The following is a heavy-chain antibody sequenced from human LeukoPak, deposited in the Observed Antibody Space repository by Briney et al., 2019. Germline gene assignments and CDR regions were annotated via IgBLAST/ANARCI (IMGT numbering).Heavy chain of an antibody. CDR1: GFTFSSYG. J-gene: IGHJ4*02. Sequence: GGSLRLSCAASGFTFSSYGMHWVRQAPGKGLEWVTAISYDGSNKYYADSVKGRFTISRDNSKNTLYLQMNSLRAEDTAVYYCAKGRVGATMVTVDYWGQGTLVTVSS. D-gene: IGHD1-26*01. CDR3: AKGRVGATMVTVDY. CDR2: ISYDGSNK. V-gene: IGHV3-30*18.